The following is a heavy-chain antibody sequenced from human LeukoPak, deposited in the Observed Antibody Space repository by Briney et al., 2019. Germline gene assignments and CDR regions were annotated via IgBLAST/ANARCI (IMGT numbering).Heavy chain of an antibody. V-gene: IGHV3-30*03. CDR1: GFTFSSSG. CDR3: ARDGDSSGWYSPVDY. Sequence: GGSLRLSCAASGFTFSSSGMQWVRQAPGKGLEWLAIISYDGNYKNYADSVKGRFTISRDNSKNTLFLQMNSLRADDTAVYYCARDGDSSGWYSPVDYWGQGTLVTASS. J-gene: IGHJ4*02. D-gene: IGHD6-19*01. CDR2: ISYDGNYK.